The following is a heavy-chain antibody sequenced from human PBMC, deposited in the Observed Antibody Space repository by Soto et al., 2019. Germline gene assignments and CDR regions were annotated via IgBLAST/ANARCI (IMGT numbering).Heavy chain of an antibody. J-gene: IGHJ6*02. CDR2: ISGSGTST. V-gene: IGHV3-23*01. Sequence: EAQLLESGGGLVQPGGSLRLSCAASDFTFNNYVMNWVRQAPGKGLEWVTGISGSGTSTYFADSGKGRFTISRDNSKKTGGLQRDNRRVEETAIYCCANRPRYYSVGVWGQGTTVTVSS. CDR1: DFTFNNYV. CDR3: ANRPRYYSVGV.